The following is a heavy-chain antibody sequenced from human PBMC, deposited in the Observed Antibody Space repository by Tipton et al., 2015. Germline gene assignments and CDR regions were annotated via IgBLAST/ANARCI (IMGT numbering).Heavy chain of an antibody. D-gene: IGHD3-16*01. J-gene: IGHJ4*02. Sequence: GSLRLSCTVSGGSVTSGSYYWSWIRQPPGKGLEWIGYISYTDGAHYNPALKSRVTISVDTSKNQFFLNLSSVTAADTAVYYCARIRGRYVMDYWGQGTLVTVSS. V-gene: IGHV4-61*01. CDR3: ARIRGRYVMDY. CDR1: GGSVTSGSYY. CDR2: ISYTDGA.